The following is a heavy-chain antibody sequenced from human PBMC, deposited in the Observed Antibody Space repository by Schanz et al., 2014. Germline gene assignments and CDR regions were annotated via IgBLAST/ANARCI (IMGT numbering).Heavy chain of an antibody. D-gene: IGHD3-16*01. Sequence: EVQLVESGGGMVQPGGSLRLSCAASGFTFGDHYMDWVRQAPGKGLEWVGRITNKPNNYNTEYAASVKGRFTISRDDSRNSLYLQMSSLKTEDTAVYYCVRLDVHDYWGQGTLVTVSA. CDR2: ITNKPNNYNT. CDR3: VRLDVHDY. J-gene: IGHJ4*02. CDR1: GFTFGDHY. V-gene: IGHV3-72*01.